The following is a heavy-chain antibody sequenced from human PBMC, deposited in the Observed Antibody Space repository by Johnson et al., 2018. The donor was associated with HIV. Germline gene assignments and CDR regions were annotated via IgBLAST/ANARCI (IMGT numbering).Heavy chain of an antibody. CDR1: GFTFDDYA. Sequence: QVQLVESGGGLIQPGTSLRLSCAASGFTFDDYAMHWVRQAPGKGLEWVAFMWYDGSNKYYADSVKGRFTISRDNAKNSLYLQMNSLRAEDTAVYYCARTPSLPGAFDIWGQGTMVTVSS. CDR3: ARTPSLPGAFDI. V-gene: IGHV3-33*08. J-gene: IGHJ3*02. CDR2: MWYDGSNK.